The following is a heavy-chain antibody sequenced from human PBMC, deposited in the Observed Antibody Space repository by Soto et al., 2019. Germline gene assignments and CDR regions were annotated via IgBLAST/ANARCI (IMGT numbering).Heavy chain of an antibody. Sequence: EVQLLESGGGLVQPGGSLRLSCAASGFTFSTYTMAWVRQALGRGPEWVSGVGQDGTPYYADSVKGRFTISRDNSRSSVYLEMIALRGEDTAVYYCAKDMRPDGVWDFGHWGQGPLVTVSS. CDR2: VGQDGTP. CDR3: AKDMRPDGVWDFGH. D-gene: IGHD4-17*01. V-gene: IGHV3-23*01. CDR1: GFTFSTYT. J-gene: IGHJ4*02.